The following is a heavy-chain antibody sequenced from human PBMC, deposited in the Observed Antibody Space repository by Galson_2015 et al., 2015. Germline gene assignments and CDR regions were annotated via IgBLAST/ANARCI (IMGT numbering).Heavy chain of an antibody. CDR1: GYTFTSYA. CDR3: ARAEVLRYFDWFVDWFDP. Sequence: SVKVSCKASGYTFTSYAMNWVRQAPGQGLEWLGWINTNTGNPTYAQGFTGRFVFSLDTSVSTAYQQISSLKAEDTAVYYCARAEVLRYFDWFVDWFDPWGQGTLVTVSS. CDR2: INTNTGNP. V-gene: IGHV7-4-1*02. D-gene: IGHD3-9*01. J-gene: IGHJ5*02.